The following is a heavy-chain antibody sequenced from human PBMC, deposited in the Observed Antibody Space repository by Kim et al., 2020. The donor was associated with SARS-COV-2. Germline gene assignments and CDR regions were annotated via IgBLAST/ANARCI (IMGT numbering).Heavy chain of an antibody. Sequence: GGSLRLSCAASGFTFSSYSMNWVRQAPGKGLEWVSSISSSSSYIYYADSVKGRFTISRDNAKNSLYLQMNSLRAEDTAVYYCASDILTGYYQGPFDYWGQGTLVTVSS. CDR2: ISSSSSYI. CDR1: GFTFSSYS. D-gene: IGHD3-9*01. CDR3: ASDILTGYYQGPFDY. J-gene: IGHJ4*02. V-gene: IGHV3-21*01.